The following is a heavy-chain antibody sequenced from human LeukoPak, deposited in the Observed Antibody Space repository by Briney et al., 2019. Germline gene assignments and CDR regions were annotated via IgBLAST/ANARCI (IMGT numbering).Heavy chain of an antibody. CDR1: GGTFSSYA. CDR3: AREVPPGDYDSSGYPNWFDT. J-gene: IGHJ5*02. Sequence: SVKVSCKASGGTFSSYAISWVRQAPGQGLEWMGGIIPIFGTANYAQKFQGRVTITADEPTSTAYMELSSLRSEDTAVYYCAREVPPGDYDSSGYPNWFDTWGQGTLVTVSS. D-gene: IGHD3-22*01. V-gene: IGHV1-69*13. CDR2: IIPIFGTA.